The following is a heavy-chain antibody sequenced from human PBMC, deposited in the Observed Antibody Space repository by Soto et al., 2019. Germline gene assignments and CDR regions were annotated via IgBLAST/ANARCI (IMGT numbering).Heavy chain of an antibody. J-gene: IGHJ4*02. V-gene: IGHV3-23*01. CDR1: GFTFSSYA. CDR3: AKESPSFDY. CDR2: ISGGGDTT. Sequence: GGSLRLSCAAAGFTFSSYAMTWVRQAPGKGLEWVSVISGGGDTTYYADSVKGRFTISRDNPKNTLYLQMNSLRADDTAVYYCAKESPSFDYWGQGTLVTVSS.